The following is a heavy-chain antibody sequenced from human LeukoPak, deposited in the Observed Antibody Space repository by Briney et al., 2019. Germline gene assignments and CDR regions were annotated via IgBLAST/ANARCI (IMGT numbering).Heavy chain of an antibody. CDR1: GGSISSYY. D-gene: IGHD3-10*01. CDR2: IYDSGRT. V-gene: IGHV4-4*07. CDR3: ARRGPYGSGNYYNKNYYYAMDV. Sequence: KPSETPSLTCTVSGGSISSYYWSWIRQPAGKGLEWIGRIYDSGRTNYNPSLKSRVTISLDTSKNQFSLKLSSVTAADTAVYYCARRGPYGSGNYYNKNYYYAMDVWGQGTTVTVSS. J-gene: IGHJ6*02.